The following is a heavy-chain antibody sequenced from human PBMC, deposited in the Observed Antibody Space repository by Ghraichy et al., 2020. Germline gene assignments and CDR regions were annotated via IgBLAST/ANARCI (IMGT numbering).Heavy chain of an antibody. D-gene: IGHD4-23*01. Sequence: ASVKVSCKASGYTFTGYYMHWVRQAPGQGLEWMGWINPNSGGTNYAQKFQGRVTMTRDTSISTAYMELSRLRSDDTAVYYCARDLLRWTPYYFDYWGQGTLVTVSS. CDR1: GYTFTGYY. J-gene: IGHJ4*02. CDR2: INPNSGGT. CDR3: ARDLLRWTPYYFDY. V-gene: IGHV1-2*02.